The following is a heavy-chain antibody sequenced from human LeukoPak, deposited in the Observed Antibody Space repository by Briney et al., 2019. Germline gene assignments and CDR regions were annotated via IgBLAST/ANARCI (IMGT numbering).Heavy chain of an antibody. CDR3: AKDLGAAGNFDY. D-gene: IGHD6-13*01. V-gene: IGHV3-23*01. J-gene: IGHJ4*02. CDR1: GFTFSSYA. Sequence: PGGSLRLSCAASGFTFSSYAMSWVRQAPGKGLEWVSAISGSGGSTYNADSVKGRFTISRDNSKNTLYLQMNSLRAEDTAVYYCAKDLGAAGNFDYWGQGTLVTVSS. CDR2: ISGSGGST.